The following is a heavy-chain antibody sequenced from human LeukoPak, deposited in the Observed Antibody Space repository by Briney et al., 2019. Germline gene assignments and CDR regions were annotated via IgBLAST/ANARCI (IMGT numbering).Heavy chain of an antibody. CDR3: AKDSWEVGATSEIDY. D-gene: IGHD1-26*01. CDR1: GFTFSSYG. V-gene: IGHV3-30*02. Sequence: GGSLRLSCAASGFTFSSYGVHWVRQAPGKGLEWVAFIRYDGTNKYYADSVKGRCTTSRDNSKNTLYLKMNSLRAEDTAVYYCAKDSWEVGATSEIDYWGQGTLVTVSS. CDR2: IRYDGTNK. J-gene: IGHJ4*02.